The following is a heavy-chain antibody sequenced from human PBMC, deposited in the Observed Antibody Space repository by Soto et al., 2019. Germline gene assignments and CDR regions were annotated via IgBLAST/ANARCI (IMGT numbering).Heavy chain of an antibody. CDR2: INNDESST. CDR1: GFTFSSYW. D-gene: IGHD3-10*01. CDR3: ARGAYMIRGIINYYFDY. J-gene: IGHJ4*02. V-gene: IGHV3-74*01. Sequence: GGSLRLSCAASGFTFSSYWMHWVRQAPGKGLVWVSRINNDESSTNYADSVRGRFTISRDNAKNTLYLQVNSLRVEDTAVYYCARGAYMIRGIINYYFDYWGQGTLVTVS.